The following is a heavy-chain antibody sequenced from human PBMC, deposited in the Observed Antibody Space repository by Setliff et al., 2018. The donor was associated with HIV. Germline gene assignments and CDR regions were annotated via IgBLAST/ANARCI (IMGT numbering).Heavy chain of an antibody. CDR3: TRDLVLLDLDCSGGSCYDQNWFDP. CDR2: IYYSGST. D-gene: IGHD2-15*01. J-gene: IGHJ5*02. CDR1: GGSISNGDYY. V-gene: IGHV4-30-4*08. Sequence: SETLSLTCTVSGGSISNGDYYWSWIRQPPGKGLEWIGYIYYSGSTYYNPSLKSRVTISVDTSKNQFSLKLSSVTAADTAVYYCTRDLVLLDLDCSGGSCYDQNWFDPWGQGTLVTVSS.